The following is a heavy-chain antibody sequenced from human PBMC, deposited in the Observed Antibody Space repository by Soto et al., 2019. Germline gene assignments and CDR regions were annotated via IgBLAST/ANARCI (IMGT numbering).Heavy chain of an antibody. CDR3: AKERYSSRSPDFDY. CDR1: GFTFSTYG. J-gene: IGHJ4*02. CDR2: ISYDGTNK. D-gene: IGHD6-13*01. V-gene: IGHV3-30*18. Sequence: QVQLVESGEGVVQPGRSLRLSCAASGFTFSTYGMHWVRQAPGKGLEWVAVISYDGTNKYYADSVKGRFTISRDNSKNTLYLQMNSLRAEDTAVYYCAKERYSSRSPDFDYWGQGTLVTVSS.